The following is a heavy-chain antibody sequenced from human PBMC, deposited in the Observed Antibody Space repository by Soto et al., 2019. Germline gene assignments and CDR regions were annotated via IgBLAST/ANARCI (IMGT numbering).Heavy chain of an antibody. V-gene: IGHV4-39*02. D-gene: IGHD3-10*01. Sequence: QLQLQESGPGLVKPSEILSLICTVSGGSISSSSYYWGWIRQPPGKGLEWIGTIYYRGSTYYNPSLKSRVTISVDTSKNQFSLKLSSVTAADTAVYYCARETGYFDYWGQGTLVTVSS. CDR1: GGSISSSSYY. J-gene: IGHJ4*02. CDR2: IYYRGST. CDR3: ARETGYFDY.